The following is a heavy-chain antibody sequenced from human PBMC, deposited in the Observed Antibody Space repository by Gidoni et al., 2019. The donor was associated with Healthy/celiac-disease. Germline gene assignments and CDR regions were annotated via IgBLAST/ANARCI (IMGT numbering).Heavy chain of an antibody. CDR1: GFTSSGYA. J-gene: IGHJ4*02. Sequence: QVQQVESGGGVVQPGGSLRRSCAACGFTSSGYARHWVRQAPGKGLEWVAVISYDGSNNYYADSVKGRCTFSRDNSKNTLYLQMNSLRAEDTAVYYCARPSLLYNLNYLDSWGQGTLVTVSS. CDR3: ARPSLLYNLNYLDS. V-gene: IGHV3-30-3*01. CDR2: ISYDGSNN. D-gene: IGHD1-20*01.